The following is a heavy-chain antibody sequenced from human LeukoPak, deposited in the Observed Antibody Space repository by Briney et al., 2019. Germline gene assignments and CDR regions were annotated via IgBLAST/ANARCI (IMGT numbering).Heavy chain of an antibody. V-gene: IGHV1-69*04. CDR1: GGTFSSYA. J-gene: IGHJ6*02. CDR3: ARVNYDILTGSYYYYGMNV. Sequence: ASVKVSCKASGGTFSSYAIGWVRQAPGQGLEWMGRIIPILGIANYAQKFQGRVTITADKSTSTAYMELSSLRSEDTAVYYCARVNYDILTGSYYYYGMNVWGQGTTVTVSS. CDR2: IIPILGIA. D-gene: IGHD3-9*01.